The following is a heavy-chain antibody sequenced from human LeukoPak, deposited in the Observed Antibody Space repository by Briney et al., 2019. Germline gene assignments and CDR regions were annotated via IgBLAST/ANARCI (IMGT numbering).Heavy chain of an antibody. V-gene: IGHV4-59*01. J-gene: IGHJ3*02. D-gene: IGHD2-15*01. CDR1: GGSISSYY. CDR2: IYYSGST. CDR3: ASNSRVVVAAMGTDAFDI. Sequence: SETLSLTCTVSGGSISSYYWSWIRQPPGKGLEWIGYIYYSGSTNYNPFLKSRVTISVDTSKNQFSLKLSSVTAADTAVYYCASNSRVVVAAMGTDAFDIWGQGTMVTVSS.